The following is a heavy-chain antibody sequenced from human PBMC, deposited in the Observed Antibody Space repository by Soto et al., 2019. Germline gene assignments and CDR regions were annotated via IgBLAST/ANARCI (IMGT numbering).Heavy chain of an antibody. V-gene: IGHV4-34*01. D-gene: IGHD3-10*01. CDR1: GGSFSGYY. J-gene: IGHJ6*03. CDR3: ARGPYGSGIRSPYYFYYMGV. CDR2: VSHSGST. Sequence: QVQLQEWGAGLLKPTETLSLTCAVYGGSFSGYYWSWIRQPPGKGLEWIGEVSHSGSTNYNPSLKSRVTISVDTSNSQFSLKLSSVTAADTAVYYCARGPYGSGIRSPYYFYYMGVWGKGTTVTVSS.